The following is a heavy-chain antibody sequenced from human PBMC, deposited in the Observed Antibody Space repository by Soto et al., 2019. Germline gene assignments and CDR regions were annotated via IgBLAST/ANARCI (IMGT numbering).Heavy chain of an antibody. Sequence: QVQLVQSGAEVKKPGSSVKVSCKASGGTFSSYAISWVRQAPGQGLEWMGGIIPIFGTANYAQKLQGRVTSTADETTSTAYMERSSLRSEDTAVYYCARGDCSSTSCQAYYYYGMDVWGQGTTVTVSS. CDR2: IIPIFGTA. V-gene: IGHV1-69*01. D-gene: IGHD2-2*01. CDR1: GGTFSSYA. J-gene: IGHJ6*02. CDR3: ARGDCSSTSCQAYYYYGMDV.